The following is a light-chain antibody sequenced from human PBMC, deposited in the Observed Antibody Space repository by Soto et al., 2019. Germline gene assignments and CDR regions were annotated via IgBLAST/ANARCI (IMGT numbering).Light chain of an antibody. CDR3: QQLPSNIGLT. J-gene: IGKJ3*01. Sequence: DIQMTQSPSVLSASVGDRVTITCRASQGISSYLAWYQQKPGKAPNLLIYAASTLQGGVPARLSGSGYGTEFTLTISSLHPEAFATSSCQQLPSNIGLTFGPGTKVDI. V-gene: IGKV1-9*01. CDR2: AAS. CDR1: QGISSY.